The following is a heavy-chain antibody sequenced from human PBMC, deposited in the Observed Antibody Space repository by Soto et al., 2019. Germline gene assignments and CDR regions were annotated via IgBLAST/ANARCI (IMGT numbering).Heavy chain of an antibody. Sequence: SETLSLTCTVSGGSVSSGSYYWSWILQPPGKGLEWIGYIYYSGSTNYNPSLKSRVTISVDTSKNQFSLKLSSVTAADTAVYYCAAQTSTIFGVVTPGWFDPWGQGTLVTVSS. J-gene: IGHJ5*02. CDR3: AAQTSTIFGVVTPGWFDP. D-gene: IGHD3-3*01. CDR2: IYYSGST. CDR1: GGSVSSGSYY. V-gene: IGHV4-61*01.